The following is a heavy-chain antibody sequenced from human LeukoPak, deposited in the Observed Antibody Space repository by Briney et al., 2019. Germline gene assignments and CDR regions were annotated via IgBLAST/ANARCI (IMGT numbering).Heavy chain of an antibody. CDR1: GYTFTGYY. V-gene: IGHV1-2*02. CDR2: INPNSGGT. Sequence: ASVKVSCKASGYTFTGYYMHWVRQAPGQGLEWMGWINPNSGGTNYAQKFQGRVTMTRDTSISTAYMELSRLRSDDTAVYYCARVGIAVAANFGFDYWGQGTLVTVSS. CDR3: ARVGIAVAANFGFDY. J-gene: IGHJ4*02. D-gene: IGHD6-19*01.